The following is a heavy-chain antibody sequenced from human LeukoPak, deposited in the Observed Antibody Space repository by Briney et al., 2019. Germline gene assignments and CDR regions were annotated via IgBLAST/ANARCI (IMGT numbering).Heavy chain of an antibody. Sequence: GGSLRLSCAVSGITLSNYGMSWVRQAPGKGLEWVSCISSSGSTIFYADSVKGRFTISRDNAKSSLFLQMNSLRAEDTAVYCCARVNRVTAIQELDYWGQGTLVTVSS. D-gene: IGHD2-21*02. CDR2: ISSSGSTI. J-gene: IGHJ4*02. CDR3: ARVNRVTAIQELDY. CDR1: GITLSNYG. V-gene: IGHV3-11*01.